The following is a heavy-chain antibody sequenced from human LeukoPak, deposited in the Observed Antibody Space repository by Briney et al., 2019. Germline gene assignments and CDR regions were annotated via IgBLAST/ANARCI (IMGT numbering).Heavy chain of an antibody. CDR1: GYTFTGYY. CDR2: INPNSGGT. D-gene: IGHD6-13*01. V-gene: IGHV1-2*02. Sequence: ASVKVSCKASGYTFTGYYMHWVRQAPGQGLEWMGWINPNSGGTNYAQKFQGRVTMTRDTSISTAYMELSRLRSDDTAVYYCARDLREAAGFLYRYYYYMDVWGKGTTITISS. CDR3: ARDLREAAGFLYRYYYYMDV. J-gene: IGHJ6*03.